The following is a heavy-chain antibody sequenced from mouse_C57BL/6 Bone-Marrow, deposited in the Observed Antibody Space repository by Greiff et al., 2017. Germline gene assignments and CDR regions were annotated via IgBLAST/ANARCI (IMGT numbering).Heavy chain of an antibody. CDR2: IYPGDGDT. J-gene: IGHJ1*03. V-gene: IGHV1-82*01. D-gene: IGHD5-1*01. Sequence: VQLQESGPELVKPGASVKISCKASGYAFSSSWMNWVKQRPGKGLEWIGRIYPGDGDTNYNGKFKGKATLTADKSSSTAYMQLSSLTSGDSAVYFCAILKGVRWYFDVWGTGTTVTVSS. CDR1: GYAFSSSW. CDR3: AILKGVRWYFDV.